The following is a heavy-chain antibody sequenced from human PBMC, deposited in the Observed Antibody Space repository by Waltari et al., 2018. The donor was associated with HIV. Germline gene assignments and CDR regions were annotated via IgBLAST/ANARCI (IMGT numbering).Heavy chain of an antibody. CDR2: IKSKTDGGTT. D-gene: IGHD1-26*01. CDR3: TTRIVGPTFDY. V-gene: IGHV3-15*01. CDR1: GFTFNNAW. Sequence: EVQLVESGGGLVKPGGSLRLSCAASGFTFNNAWMSWVRQPPGKGLDWVGRIKSKTDGGTTNYAAPVNGRFTISRDDSKNTLYLQMNSLRTEDTAVYYCTTRIVGPTFDYWGQGTLVTVSS. J-gene: IGHJ4*02.